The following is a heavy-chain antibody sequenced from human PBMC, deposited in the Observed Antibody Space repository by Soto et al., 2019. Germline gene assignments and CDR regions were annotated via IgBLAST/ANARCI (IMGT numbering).Heavy chain of an antibody. V-gene: IGHV4-34*01. CDR3: ARQDGYSYGTLDY. D-gene: IGHD5-18*01. Sequence: PSETLSLTWAVYGGSFSGYYWTWILQPPGTGLEWIGEINHSGSTNYNPSLKSRVTISVDTSKNQFSLKLSSVTAADTAVYYCARQDGYSYGTLDYWGQGTLVTVSS. J-gene: IGHJ4*02. CDR1: GGSFSGYY. CDR2: INHSGST.